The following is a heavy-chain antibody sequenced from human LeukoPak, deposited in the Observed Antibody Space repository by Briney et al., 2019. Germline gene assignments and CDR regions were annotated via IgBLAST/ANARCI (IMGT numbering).Heavy chain of an antibody. CDR1: GFTFSNSW. D-gene: IGHD2-8*02. CDR2: IKKDGSDK. J-gene: IGHJ4*02. CDR3: AGSGY. V-gene: IGHV3-7*05. Sequence: GGSLRLSCATSGFTFSNSWMSWVRQAPGKGLEWVASIKKDGSDKYFVDSVKGRFTISRDNAKNSLFLQMNSPRAEDTAVYYCAGSGYWGQGTLVTVSS.